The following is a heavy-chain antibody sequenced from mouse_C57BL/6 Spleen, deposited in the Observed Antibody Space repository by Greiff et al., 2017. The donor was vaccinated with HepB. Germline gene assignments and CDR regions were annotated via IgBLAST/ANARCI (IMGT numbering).Heavy chain of an antibody. CDR2: IYPRSGNT. D-gene: IGHD2-5*01. J-gene: IGHJ3*01. CDR3: ASLSNYVALFAY. Sequence: QVQLKQSGAELARPGASVKLSCKASGYTFTSYGISWVKQRTGQGLEWIGEIYPRSGNTYYNEKFKGKATLTADKSSSTAYMELRSLTSEDSAVYFCASLSNYVALFAYWGQGTLVTVSA. CDR1: GYTFTSYG. V-gene: IGHV1-81*01.